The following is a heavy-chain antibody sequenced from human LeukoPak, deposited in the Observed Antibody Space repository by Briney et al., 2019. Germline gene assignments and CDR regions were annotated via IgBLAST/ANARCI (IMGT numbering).Heavy chain of an antibody. CDR1: GYTFTDYY. V-gene: IGHV1-69-2*01. J-gene: IGHJ4*02. Sequence: ASVKVSCKVSGYTFTDYYMHWVQQAPGKGLEWMGLVDPEDGETIYAEKFQGRVTITADASTDTAYMELSSLRSEDTAVYYCATGWLASLGVDYWGQGTLVTVSS. D-gene: IGHD6-19*01. CDR3: ATGWLASLGVDY. CDR2: VDPEDGET.